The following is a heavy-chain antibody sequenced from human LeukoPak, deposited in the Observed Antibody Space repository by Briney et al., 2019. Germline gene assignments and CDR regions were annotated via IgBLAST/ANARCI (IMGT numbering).Heavy chain of an antibody. CDR1: GGTFISYA. CDR2: IIPIFGTA. Sequence: SVKVSCKASGGTFISYAISWVRQAPGQGLEWMGGIIPIFGTANYAQKFQGRVTITADESTSTAYMELSSLRSEDTAVYYCARSYGDSVGLIDYWGQGTLVTVSS. D-gene: IGHD4-17*01. J-gene: IGHJ4*02. V-gene: IGHV1-69*13. CDR3: ARSYGDSVGLIDY.